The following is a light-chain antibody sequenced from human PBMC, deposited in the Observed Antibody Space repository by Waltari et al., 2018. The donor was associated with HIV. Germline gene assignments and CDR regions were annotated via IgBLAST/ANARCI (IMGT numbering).Light chain of an antibody. CDR1: SSDVGGYNY. CDR2: DVS. J-gene: IGLJ2*01. V-gene: IGLV2-14*03. Sequence: QSALTQPASVSGSPGQSITISCTGTSSDVGGYNYVSWYQQHPGKAPKLMIYDVSNRPSGVFNRFSASKSGNTASLTISGLQAEDEADYYCSSYTSSSTVVFGGGTKLTVL. CDR3: SSYTSSSTVV.